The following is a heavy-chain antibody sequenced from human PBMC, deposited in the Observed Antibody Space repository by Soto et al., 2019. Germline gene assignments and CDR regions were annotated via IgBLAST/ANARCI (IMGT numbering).Heavy chain of an antibody. CDR2: IYSAGNT. CDR1: GFTVSSNY. CDR3: AKEADISGYYPDY. Sequence: GGSLRLSCVASGFTVSSNYMSWVRQAPGKGLEWVSVIYSAGNTYYADSVKGRFTISRDNSKNTLYLQMNSLRAEDTAVYYCAKEADISGYYPDYWGQGTQVTVSS. D-gene: IGHD3-22*01. V-gene: IGHV3-53*01. J-gene: IGHJ4*02.